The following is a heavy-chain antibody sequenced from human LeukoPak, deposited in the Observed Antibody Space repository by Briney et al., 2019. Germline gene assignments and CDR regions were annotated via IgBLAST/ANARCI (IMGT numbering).Heavy chain of an antibody. Sequence: GRSLRLSCAASGFTFSSYAMHWVRQAPGKGLEWVAVISFDGSNKYYADSVKGRFTISRDNSKNTLYLQMNSLRAEDTAVYYCARDSDSSGYYRNWFDPWGQGTLVTVSS. D-gene: IGHD3-22*01. J-gene: IGHJ5*02. V-gene: IGHV3-30*04. CDR3: ARDSDSSGYYRNWFDP. CDR1: GFTFSSYA. CDR2: ISFDGSNK.